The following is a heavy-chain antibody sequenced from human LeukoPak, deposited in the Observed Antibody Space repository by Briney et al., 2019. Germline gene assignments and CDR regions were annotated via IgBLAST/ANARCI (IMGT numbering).Heavy chain of an antibody. J-gene: IGHJ4*02. CDR3: AKGLFTAVAGNVDFDY. CDR1: GFTFSSYA. Sequence: GGSLRLSCAASGFTFSSYAMSWVRQAPGKGLEWVSVISGSGDNAYYADSVKGRFTISRDNSKNTLYLQMNSLRAEDTAVYYCAKGLFTAVAGNVDFDYWGQGTLVTVSS. V-gene: IGHV3-23*01. D-gene: IGHD6-19*01. CDR2: ISGSGDNA.